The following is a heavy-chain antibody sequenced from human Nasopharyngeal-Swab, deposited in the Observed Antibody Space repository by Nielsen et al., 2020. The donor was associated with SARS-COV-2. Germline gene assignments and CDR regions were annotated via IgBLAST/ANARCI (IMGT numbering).Heavy chain of an antibody. J-gene: IGHJ3*02. Sequence: SETLFLTCTVSGGSISSSSYYWGWIRQPPGKGLEWIGSIYYSGSTYYNPSLKSRVTISVDTSKNQFSLKLSSVTAADTAVYYCARHPGYCSSTSCYAGPNAFDIWGQGTMVTVSS. CDR1: GGSISSSSYY. CDR3: ARHPGYCSSTSCYAGPNAFDI. D-gene: IGHD2-2*01. CDR2: IYYSGST. V-gene: IGHV4-39*01.